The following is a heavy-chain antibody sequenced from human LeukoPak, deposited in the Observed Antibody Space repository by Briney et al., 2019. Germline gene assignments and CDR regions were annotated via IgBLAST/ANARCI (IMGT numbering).Heavy chain of an antibody. CDR3: AKDRLLWFGELFYYYYYGMDV. V-gene: IGHV3-30*18. Sequence: GGSLRLSCAASGFTFSSYGMHWVRQAPGKGLEWVAVISYDGSNKYYADSVKGRFTISRDNSKNTLYLQMNSLRAEDTAVYYCAKDRLLWFGELFYYYYYGMDVWGQGTTVTVSS. CDR2: ISYDGSNK. J-gene: IGHJ6*02. CDR1: GFTFSSYG. D-gene: IGHD3-10*01.